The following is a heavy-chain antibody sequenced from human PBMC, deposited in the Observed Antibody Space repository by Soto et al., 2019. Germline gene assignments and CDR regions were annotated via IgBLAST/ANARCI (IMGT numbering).Heavy chain of an antibody. CDR1: GGTFSSYA. Sequence: SVKVSCKASGGTFSSYAISWVRQAPGQGLEWMGGIIPIFGTANYAQKFQGRVTITADESTSTAYMELSSLGSEDTAVYYCARIDDSSGYYLYWFDPWGQGTLVTVSS. CDR2: IIPIFGTA. V-gene: IGHV1-69*13. J-gene: IGHJ5*02. D-gene: IGHD3-22*01. CDR3: ARIDDSSGYYLYWFDP.